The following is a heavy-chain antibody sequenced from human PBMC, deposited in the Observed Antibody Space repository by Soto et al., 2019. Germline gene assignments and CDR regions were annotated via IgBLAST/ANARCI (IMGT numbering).Heavy chain of an antibody. CDR1: GFTFSSYG. CDR3: AKDRYNRNVPYYYVMDV. CDR2: ISYDGSNK. J-gene: IGHJ6*02. D-gene: IGHD1-1*01. V-gene: IGHV3-30*18. Sequence: QVQLVESGGGVVQPGRSLRLSCAASGFTFSSYGMHWVRQAPGKGLEWVAVISYDGSNKYYADSVKGRFTISRDNSKNKLYLQMNSLRAEDTAVDYCAKDRYNRNVPYYYVMDVWGQGTTVTVSS.